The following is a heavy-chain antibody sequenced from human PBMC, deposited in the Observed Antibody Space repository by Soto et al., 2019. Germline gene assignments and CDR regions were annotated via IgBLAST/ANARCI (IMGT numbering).Heavy chain of an antibody. D-gene: IGHD1-1*01. Sequence: PSETLSLTCTVSGGSISSSSYYWGWIRQPPGKGLEWIGSIYYSGNTYYNPSLKSRVTMSVDTSKNHFSLKLSSVTAADTAVYYCARRVMSTTSPPYWYFDVWGRGALVTVSS. V-gene: IGHV4-39*02. CDR1: GGSISSSSYY. CDR3: ARRVMSTTSPPYWYFDV. CDR2: IYYSGNT. J-gene: IGHJ2*01.